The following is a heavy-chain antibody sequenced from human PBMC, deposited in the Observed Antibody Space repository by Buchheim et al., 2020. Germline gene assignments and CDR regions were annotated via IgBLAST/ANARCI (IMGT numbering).Heavy chain of an antibody. V-gene: IGHV3-23*01. J-gene: IGHJ3*02. CDR1: GFTFSSYA. Sequence: EVQLLESGGGLVQPGGSLRLSCEASGFTFSSYAMSWVRQAPGKGLEWVSGIGGSGGSTYYADSVKGRFTISRDNFKTTVYLQMNSLRAEDTAVYYCAKVRSRGSNWYNDAFDIWGQGT. D-gene: IGHD6-13*01. CDR2: IGGSGGST. CDR3: AKVRSRGSNWYNDAFDI.